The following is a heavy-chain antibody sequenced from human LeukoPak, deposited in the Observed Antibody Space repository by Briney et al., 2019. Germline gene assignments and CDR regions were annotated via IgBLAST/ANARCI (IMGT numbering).Heavy chain of an antibody. D-gene: IGHD2-2*01. CDR2: INKDGSEK. CDR1: GFSLSDHW. CDR3: ARGKGVVPAANYYYMDV. V-gene: IGHV3-7*01. J-gene: IGHJ6*03. Sequence: PGGSLRLSCAASGFSLSDHWMTWVRQAPGKGLEWVANINKDGSEKDYVDSVKGRFTISRDSAKNSLYLQMNSLRAEDTAVYYCARGKGVVPAANYYYMDVWGKGTTVTVSS.